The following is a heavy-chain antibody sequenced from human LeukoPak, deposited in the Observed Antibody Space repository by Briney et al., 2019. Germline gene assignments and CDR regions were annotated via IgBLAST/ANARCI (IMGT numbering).Heavy chain of an antibody. CDR3: ASPHHYGDYLDY. J-gene: IGHJ4*02. D-gene: IGHD4-17*01. CDR1: GGSFSGYY. Sequence: SETLSLTCAVYGGSFSGYYWSWIRQPPGKGLEWIGEINHSGSTNYNPSLKSRVTISVDTSKNQFSLKLSSVTAANTAVYYCASPHHYGDYLDYWGQGTLVTVSS. V-gene: IGHV4-34*01. CDR2: INHSGST.